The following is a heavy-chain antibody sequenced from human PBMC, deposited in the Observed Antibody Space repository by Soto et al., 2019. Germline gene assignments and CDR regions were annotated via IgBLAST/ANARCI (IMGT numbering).Heavy chain of an antibody. J-gene: IGHJ4*02. CDR1: GYTLASYA. V-gene: IGHV1-18*01. CDR2: ISAYNGNT. CDR3: ARDPPPPDY. Sequence: QVQLVQSGAEVKKPGASVKVSCKASGYTLASYAIRWMRQAPGQGLEWMGWISAYNGNTNYAQKLQGRVTMTTDTSTSTAYMELTSLRADDTAVYYCARDPPPPDYWGQGTLVTVSS.